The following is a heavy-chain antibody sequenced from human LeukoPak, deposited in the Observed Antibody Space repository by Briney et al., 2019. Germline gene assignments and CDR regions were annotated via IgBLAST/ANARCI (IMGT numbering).Heavy chain of an antibody. CDR1: GYTLTELS. J-gene: IGHJ6*03. D-gene: IGHD3-22*01. Sequence: ASVKVSCKVSGYTLTELSMHWVRQAPGKGREWMGGFDPEDGETIYAQKFQGRVTMTEDTSTDTAYMELSSLRSEDTAVYYCATVRYYDSSGYSRYYYYYMDVWGKGTTVTVSS. CDR2: FDPEDGET. V-gene: IGHV1-24*01. CDR3: ATVRYYDSSGYSRYYYYYMDV.